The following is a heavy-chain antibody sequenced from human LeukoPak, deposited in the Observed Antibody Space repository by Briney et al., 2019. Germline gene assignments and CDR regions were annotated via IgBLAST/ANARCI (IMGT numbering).Heavy chain of an antibody. Sequence: GGSLRLSCAASGFTFSSYSMNWVRQAPGKGLEWVSYISSSSSTIYYADSVKGRFTISRDNAKNSLYLQMNSLRDEDTAVYYCARDVSGSSSPYFDYWGQGTLVTVSS. D-gene: IGHD1-26*01. J-gene: IGHJ4*02. CDR2: ISSSSSTI. CDR3: ARDVSGSSSPYFDY. CDR1: GFTFSSYS. V-gene: IGHV3-48*02.